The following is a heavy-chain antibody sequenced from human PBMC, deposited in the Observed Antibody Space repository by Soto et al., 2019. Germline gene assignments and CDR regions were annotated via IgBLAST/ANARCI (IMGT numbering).Heavy chain of an antibody. CDR2: ISGSGGST. CDR3: AKFSDYMDV. V-gene: IGHV3-23*01. J-gene: IGHJ6*03. Sequence: PGGSLRLSCASSGFTFSSYVMSWACQAPGKGLEWVSAISGSGGSTYYADSVKGRFTISRDNSKNTLYLQMNSLRAEDTAVYYCAKFSDYMDVWGKGTTGTGSS. CDR1: GFTFSSYV.